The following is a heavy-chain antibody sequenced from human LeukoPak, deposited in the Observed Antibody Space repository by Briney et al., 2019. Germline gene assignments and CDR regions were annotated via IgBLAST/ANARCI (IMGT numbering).Heavy chain of an antibody. V-gene: IGHV4-39*01. CDR1: GGSFDGYY. CDR3: ARTITMVRGPFDY. CDR2: IYYSGST. J-gene: IGHJ4*02. D-gene: IGHD3-10*01. Sequence: SETLSLTCAVFGGSFDGYYWGWIRQPPGKGLEWIGSIYYSGSTYYNPSLKSRVTISVDTSKNQFSLKLSSVTAADTAVYYCARTITMVRGPFDYWGQGTLVTVSS.